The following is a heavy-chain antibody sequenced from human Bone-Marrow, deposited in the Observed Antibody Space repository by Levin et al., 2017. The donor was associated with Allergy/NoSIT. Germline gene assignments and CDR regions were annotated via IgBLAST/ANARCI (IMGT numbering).Heavy chain of an antibody. CDR3: ARLRGCSGGSCYSSWYYMDV. V-gene: IGHV4-34*01. CDR1: GGSFSGYY. D-gene: IGHD2-15*01. J-gene: IGHJ6*03. CDR2: INHSGST. Sequence: PSETLSLTCAVYGGSFSGYYWSWIRQPPGKGLEWIGEINHSGSTNYNPSLKSRVTISVDTSKNQFSLKLSSVTAADTAVYYCARLRGCSGGSCYSSWYYMDVWGKGTTVTVSS.